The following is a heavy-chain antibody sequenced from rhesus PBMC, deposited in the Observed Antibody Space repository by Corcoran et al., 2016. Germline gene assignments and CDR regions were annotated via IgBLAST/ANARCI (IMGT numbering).Heavy chain of an antibody. CDR2: IEGSGTST. V-gene: IGHV4S11*01. Sequence: QVQLQESGPGLVKPLETLSLTCAFSGGSIRSHSWNWIRQPAGKGLECIGYIEGSGTSTNYNPSLKSRVTIATDTSKNQFSLKLSSVTAADTAVYYCVYSGSWNSDYWGQGVLVTVSS. CDR1: GGSIRSHS. J-gene: IGHJ4*01. CDR3: VYSGSWNSDY. D-gene: IGHD6-25*01.